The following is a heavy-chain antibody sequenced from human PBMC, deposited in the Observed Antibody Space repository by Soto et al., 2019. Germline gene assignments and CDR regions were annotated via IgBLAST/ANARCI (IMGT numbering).Heavy chain of an antibody. CDR1: GFLFSSHG. D-gene: IGHD1-20*01. V-gene: IGHV3-33*01. J-gene: IGHJ4*02. CDR3: ARDDGITVLIF. CDR2: IWHYGSKI. Sequence: QVQLVESGGGVVQPGRPLRLSCATSGFLFSSHGYHWVRQAPGKGLEWVGAIWHYGSKIYYADSVKGRFTISRDDSKNTLYLQMNSLRAAGTAVYHCARDDGITVLIFWGQGTLVTVSS.